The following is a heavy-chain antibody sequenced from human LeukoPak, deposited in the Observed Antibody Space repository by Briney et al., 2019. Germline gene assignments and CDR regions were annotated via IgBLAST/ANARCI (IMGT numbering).Heavy chain of an antibody. J-gene: IGHJ5*01. CDR1: GGSFSMYG. Sequence: SVKVSCTASGGSFSMYGISWVRQAPGQGLEWMAGIIPGFGIPKYALKFQGRVTITTDESTSTAYMELSGLRSEDTAVYYCARVANWGSCCGWFDSWGQGTLVTVSS. V-gene: IGHV1-69*05. CDR2: IIPGFGIP. CDR3: ARVANWGSCCGWFDS. D-gene: IGHD7-27*01.